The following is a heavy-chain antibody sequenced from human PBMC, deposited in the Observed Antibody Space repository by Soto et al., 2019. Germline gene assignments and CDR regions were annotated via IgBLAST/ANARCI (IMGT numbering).Heavy chain of an antibody. CDR2: INPNSGDT. J-gene: IGHJ6*02. V-gene: IGHV1-2*02. CDR3: AKGGAIVAAGTRVFLFKCYGV. CDR1: GYTFTGYY. Sequence: ASVKVSCKASGYTFTGYYVHWVRQAPGQGLEWMGWINPNSGDTYLAQRFQGRVTMNRDTSIGTAYMELRGLTSDDTAEYYCAKGGAIVAAGTRVFLFKCYGVRGQGTTVTASS. D-gene: IGHD1-26*01.